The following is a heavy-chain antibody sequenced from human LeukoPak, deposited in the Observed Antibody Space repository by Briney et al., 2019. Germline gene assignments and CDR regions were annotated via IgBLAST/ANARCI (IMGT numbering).Heavy chain of an antibody. J-gene: IGHJ6*03. CDR2: MNPNSGNT. V-gene: IGHV1-8*01. Sequence: ASVKVSCKASGYTFSSYDINWVRQATGQGLEWMGWMNPNSGNTGYVQKFQGRVIMTRDTSISTAYMELSSLTSEDTAVYYCARGLRWASYYYYYMDVWGKGTTVTVSS. CDR1: GYTFSSYD. CDR3: ARGLRWASYYYYYMDV. D-gene: IGHD4-23*01.